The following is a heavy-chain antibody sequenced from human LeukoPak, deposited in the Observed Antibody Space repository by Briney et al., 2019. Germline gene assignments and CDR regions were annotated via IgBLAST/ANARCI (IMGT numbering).Heavy chain of an antibody. CDR3: AKDMAPSRGSGKPLDY. CDR2: ISWNSGSI. J-gene: IGHJ4*02. V-gene: IGHV3-9*01. D-gene: IGHD3-10*01. Sequence: GGSLRLSCAASGFTFDDYAMHWVRQAPGKGLEWVSGISWNSGSIGYADSVKGRFTISRDNAKNSLYLQMNSLRAEDTALYYCAKDMAPSRGSGKPLDYWGQGTLVTVSS. CDR1: GFTFDDYA.